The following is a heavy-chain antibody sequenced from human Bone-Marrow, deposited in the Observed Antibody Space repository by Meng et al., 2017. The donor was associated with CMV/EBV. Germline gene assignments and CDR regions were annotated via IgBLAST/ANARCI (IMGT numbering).Heavy chain of an antibody. CDR3: VRDGHSWNFDY. D-gene: IGHD6-13*01. J-gene: IGHJ4*02. Sequence: GGSLRLSCAASGFTFSDYWMHWVRQTPGKGLLWVSRIKGDGSHTIYGDSVKGRFTISRDNAKNTLYLQMNTLRVDDTAVYYCVRDGHSWNFDYWGQRSLVTVSS. CDR1: GFTFSDYW. V-gene: IGHV3-74*01. CDR2: IKGDGSHT.